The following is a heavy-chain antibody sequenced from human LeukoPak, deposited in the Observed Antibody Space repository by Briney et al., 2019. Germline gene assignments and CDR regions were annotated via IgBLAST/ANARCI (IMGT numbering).Heavy chain of an antibody. Sequence: SETLSLTCAVSGYSISSGYYWGWIRQPPGKGLEWIGSIYHSGSTYYNPSLKSRVTISVDTPKNQFSLKLSSVTAADTAVYYCARVTYYDSSGYRSYFDYWGQGTLVTVSS. CDR3: ARVTYYDSSGYRSYFDY. D-gene: IGHD3-22*01. V-gene: IGHV4-38-2*01. CDR1: GYSISSGYY. CDR2: IYHSGST. J-gene: IGHJ4*02.